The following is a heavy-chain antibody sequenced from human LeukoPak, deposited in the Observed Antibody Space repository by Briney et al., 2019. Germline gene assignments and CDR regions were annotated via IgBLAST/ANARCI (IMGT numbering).Heavy chain of an antibody. V-gene: IGHV3-15*01. CDR1: GFTFSSYA. CDR2: IRGKTDGGTT. J-gene: IGHJ4*02. D-gene: IGHD6-13*01. CDR3: ILAAAGPAY. Sequence: GGSLRLSCAASGFTFSSYAMHWVRQAPGKGLEWVGRIRGKTDGGTTDYAAPVKGRFTISRDDSKNTLYLQMTSLKTEDTAVYYCILAAAGPAYWGQGTLVTVSS.